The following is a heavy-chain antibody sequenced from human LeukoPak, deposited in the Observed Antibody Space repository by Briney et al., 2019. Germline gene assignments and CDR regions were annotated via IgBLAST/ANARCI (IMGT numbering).Heavy chain of an antibody. J-gene: IGHJ4*02. D-gene: IGHD3-10*01. CDR1: GFPFSSYE. Sequence: GGSLRLSCAASGFPFSSYEMHWVRQAPGRGLEWVAVISVDGRNKYNPESVKGRFTISRDNAKNSVYLQMNSLRAGDTAIYYCARRGPYFDYWGQGILVTVSS. CDR2: ISVDGRNK. V-gene: IGHV3-30*04. CDR3: ARRGPYFDY.